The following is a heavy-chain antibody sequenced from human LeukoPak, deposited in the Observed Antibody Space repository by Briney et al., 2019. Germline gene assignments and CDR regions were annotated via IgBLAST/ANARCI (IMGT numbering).Heavy chain of an antibody. CDR1: GYTFTTYN. Sequence: ASVKVSCKASGYTFTTYNINWVRQAPGQGLEWMGWISGYNGITNYAQKLQGRVTMTTDTSTSTAYMELRSLKSDDTAVYYCASLKNYYDSSGYLVTDAFDIWGKGTMVTVSS. J-gene: IGHJ3*02. CDR2: ISGYNGIT. V-gene: IGHV1-18*01. D-gene: IGHD3-22*01. CDR3: ASLKNYYDSSGYLVTDAFDI.